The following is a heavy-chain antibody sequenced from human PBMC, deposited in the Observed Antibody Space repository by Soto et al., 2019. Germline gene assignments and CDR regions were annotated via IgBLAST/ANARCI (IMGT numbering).Heavy chain of an antibody. D-gene: IGHD1-7*01. J-gene: IGHJ6*02. Sequence: QVQLQQSGPGLVKPSQTLSLTCAISGDSVSSNSAAWNWIRQSPSRGLEWLGRTYYRSKWYNDYAVSVKSRITINPDTSKNQFSLQLNSVTPEDTAVYYCARDFRLEGGGTLYYYGMDVWGQGTTVTVSS. CDR2: TYYRSKWYN. CDR1: GDSVSSNSAA. CDR3: ARDFRLEGGGTLYYYGMDV. V-gene: IGHV6-1*01.